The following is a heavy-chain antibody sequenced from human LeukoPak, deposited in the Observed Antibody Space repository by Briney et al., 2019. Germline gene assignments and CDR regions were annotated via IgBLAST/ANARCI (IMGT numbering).Heavy chain of an antibody. CDR1: GGTFSGYA. Sequence: ASVKVSCKASGGTFSGYAISWVRQAPGQGLEWMGGIIPIFGTANYAQKFQGRVTITADESTSTAYMELSSLRSEDTAVYYCARDNSSGWVYPIDYWGQGTLVTVSS. CDR3: ARDNSSGWVYPIDY. J-gene: IGHJ4*02. CDR2: IIPIFGTA. V-gene: IGHV1-69*13. D-gene: IGHD6-19*01.